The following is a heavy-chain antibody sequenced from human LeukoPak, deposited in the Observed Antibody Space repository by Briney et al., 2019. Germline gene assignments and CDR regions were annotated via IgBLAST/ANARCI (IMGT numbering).Heavy chain of an antibody. CDR2: ITGSGGIT. Sequence: QAGGSLRLSCAASGFTFSSYAMSSVRQAPGKGLELVSAITGSGGITYHADSVKGRFTISRDNSKITLYLQMDSLRAEETVVYYCARGLRWPPDYFDYWGQGTLVTVSS. CDR1: GFTFSSYA. CDR3: ARGLRWPPDYFDY. D-gene: IGHD4-23*01. V-gene: IGHV3-23*01. J-gene: IGHJ4*02.